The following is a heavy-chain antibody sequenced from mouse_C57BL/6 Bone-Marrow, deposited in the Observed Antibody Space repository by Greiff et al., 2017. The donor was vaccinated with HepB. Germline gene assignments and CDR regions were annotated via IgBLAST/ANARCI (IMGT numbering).Heavy chain of an antibody. CDR3: ARGGRMTTVVGAY. CDR2: INPYNGGT. J-gene: IGHJ3*01. Sequence: EVQLQESGPVLVKPGASVKMSCKASGYTFTDYYMNWVKQSHGKSLEWIGVINPYNGGTSYNQKFKGKATLTVDKSSSTAYMELNSLTSEDSAVYYCARGGRMTTVVGAYWGQGTLVTVSA. D-gene: IGHD1-1*01. V-gene: IGHV1-19*01. CDR1: GYTFTDYY.